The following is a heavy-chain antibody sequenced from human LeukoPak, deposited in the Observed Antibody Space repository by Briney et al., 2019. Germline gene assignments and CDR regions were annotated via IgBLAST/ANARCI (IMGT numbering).Heavy chain of an antibody. D-gene: IGHD6-19*01. CDR2: ISYDGSNK. J-gene: IGHJ3*02. CDR3: AKDQLGSGWHPYAFDI. Sequence: PGGSLRLSCAASGFTFSSYGMHWVRQAPGKGLEWVAVISYDGSNKYYADSVKGRFTISRDNSKNTLYLQMNSLRAEDTAVYYCAKDQLGSGWHPYAFDIWGQGTMVTVSS. V-gene: IGHV3-30*18. CDR1: GFTFSSYG.